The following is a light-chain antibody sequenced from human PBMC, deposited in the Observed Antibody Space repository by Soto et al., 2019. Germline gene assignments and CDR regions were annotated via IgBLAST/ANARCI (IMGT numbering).Light chain of an antibody. CDR1: QSISSY. Sequence: IQMTQSPSSLSASVGDRVTITCRASQSISSYLNWYQQKPGKATKLMIYDASSLESGVPSRFSGSGSGTDFTLTISSLQPEDFADYYCQQFHNYPPITFGQGTRLEIK. CDR3: QQFHNYPPIT. CDR2: DAS. J-gene: IGKJ5*01. V-gene: IGKV1D-13*01.